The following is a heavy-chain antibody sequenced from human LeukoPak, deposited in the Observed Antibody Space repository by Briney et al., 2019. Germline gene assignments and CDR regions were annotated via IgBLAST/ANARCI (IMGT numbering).Heavy chain of an antibody. CDR2: IYSGGST. J-gene: IGHJ3*02. CDR3: ARGGSYLSAFDI. Sequence: GGTLRLSCAASGFTFSRYGMSWVRKAPGKALEWVSIIYSGGSTFYADSVKGRFTISRDNSKNTLYLQMNSLRAEDTAVYYCARGGSYLSAFDIWGQGTMVTVSS. D-gene: IGHD1-26*01. V-gene: IGHV3-53*01. CDR1: GFTFSRYG.